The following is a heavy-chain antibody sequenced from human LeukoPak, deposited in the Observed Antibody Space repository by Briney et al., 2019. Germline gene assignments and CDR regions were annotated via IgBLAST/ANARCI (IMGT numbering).Heavy chain of an antibody. CDR3: ARGRPHGNDY. V-gene: IGHV3-74*01. Sequence: GGSLRLSCAASGFTFSSYWMNWVRQAPRKGLVWVSRIASDGSSTTYADSVKGRFSISRDNAKNTLYLQMNSRRVEDTAVYYCARGRPHGNDYWGQGTLVTVS. J-gene: IGHJ4*02. CDR1: GFTFSSYW. CDR2: IASDGSST. D-gene: IGHD4-23*01.